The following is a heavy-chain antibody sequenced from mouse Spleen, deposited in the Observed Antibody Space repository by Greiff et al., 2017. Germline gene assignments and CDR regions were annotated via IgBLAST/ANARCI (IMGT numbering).Heavy chain of an antibody. J-gene: IGHJ4*01. CDR1: GYTFTSYW. D-gene: IGHD2-14*01. Sequence: QVQLQQPGAELVKPGASVKMSCKASGYTFTSYWITWVKQRPGQGLEWIGDIYPGSGSTNYNEKFKSKATLTVDTSSSTAYMQLSSLTSEDSAVYYCARRGDRYDGLYAMDYWGQGTSVTVSS. V-gene: IGHV1-55*01. CDR2: IYPGSGST. CDR3: ARRGDRYDGLYAMDY.